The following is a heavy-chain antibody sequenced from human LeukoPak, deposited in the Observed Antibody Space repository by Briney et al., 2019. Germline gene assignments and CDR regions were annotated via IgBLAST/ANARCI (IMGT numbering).Heavy chain of an antibody. Sequence: GGSLRLSCAASGFTFSSYGMHWVRQAPGKGLEWVAFIRYDGSNKYYADSVRGRFTISRDNSKNTLYLQMNSLRAEDTAVYYCAMISQWQNKDGYWGQGTLVTVSS. V-gene: IGHV3-30*02. CDR3: AMISQWQNKDGY. D-gene: IGHD6-19*01. CDR1: GFTFSSYG. CDR2: IRYDGSNK. J-gene: IGHJ4*02.